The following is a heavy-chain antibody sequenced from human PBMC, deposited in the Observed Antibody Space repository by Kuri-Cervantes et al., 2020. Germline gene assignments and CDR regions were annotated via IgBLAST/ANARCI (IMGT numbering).Heavy chain of an antibody. V-gene: IGHV1-46*01. Sequence: ASVKVSCKASGYTFTGYYMHLVRQAPGQGLEWMGIINPSGGSTRHAQKFQGRVTTTRDTSSSTVYMELSSLRSEDTAVYYCARGILDYWGQGTLVTVSS. CDR1: GYTFTGYY. CDR2: INPSGGST. J-gene: IGHJ4*02. CDR3: ARGILDY.